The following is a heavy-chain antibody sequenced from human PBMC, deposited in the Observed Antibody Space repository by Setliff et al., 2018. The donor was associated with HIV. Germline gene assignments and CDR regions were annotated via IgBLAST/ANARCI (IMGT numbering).Heavy chain of an antibody. Sequence: SETLSLTCSVSGGSINSGSYYWTWIRQPAGKGPEWIGHIYTNGNTNYNPSLKSRVTISVDTSKNQFSLRLTSVTAADTAVYYCARAPPGIQNDAFDVWGQGTMVTVSS. CDR2: IYTNGNT. CDR3: ARAPPGIQNDAFDV. CDR1: GGSINSGSYY. J-gene: IGHJ3*01. V-gene: IGHV4-61*09.